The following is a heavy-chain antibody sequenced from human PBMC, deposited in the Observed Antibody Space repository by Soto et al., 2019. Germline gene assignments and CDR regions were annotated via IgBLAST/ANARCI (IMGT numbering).Heavy chain of an antibody. CDR3: AKNGQWLATPPEA. CDR2: ITDSGYTA. J-gene: IGHJ4*02. V-gene: IGHV3-23*01. D-gene: IGHD6-19*01. CDR1: GFSFGAFV. Sequence: GSLSLSCAASGFSFGAFVMTWFRPAPGGGLEWVASITDSGYTASYAETVEGRFTVSRDNSKNKLHLQMNDLRAEDTATYYCAKNGQWLATPPEAWGQGTLVTVS.